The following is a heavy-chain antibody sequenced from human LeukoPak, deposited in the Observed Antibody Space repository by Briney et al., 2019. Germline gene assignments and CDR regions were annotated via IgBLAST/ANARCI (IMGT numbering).Heavy chain of an antibody. J-gene: IGHJ4*02. CDR1: GGSISSYY. CDR2: IYYSGST. V-gene: IGHV4-59*12. Sequence: SETLSLTCTVSGGSISSYYWSWIRQPPGKGLEWIGYIYYSGSTNYNPSLKSRVTISVDTSKNQFSLKLSSVTAADTAVYYCARGKSTVVTAHFDYWGQGTLVTVSS. CDR3: ARGKSTVVTAHFDY. D-gene: IGHD4-23*01.